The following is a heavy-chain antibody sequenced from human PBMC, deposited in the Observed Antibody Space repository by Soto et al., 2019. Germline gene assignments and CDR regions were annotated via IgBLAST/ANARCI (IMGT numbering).Heavy chain of an antibody. CDR3: AKVSRKGSAIDFDY. Sequence: QVQLVQSGAELKKPGASVKVSCRASGYTFSIFIRNWFRRATGQGPEWIGWVNPNNGDTGYAQKFQGRVTLTTDISTTTAYMELTSLRSEDTAIYYCAKVSRKGSAIDFDYWGQGTLITVSS. CDR1: GYTFSIFI. D-gene: IGHD3-10*01. J-gene: IGHJ4*02. CDR2: VNPNNGDT. V-gene: IGHV1-8*01.